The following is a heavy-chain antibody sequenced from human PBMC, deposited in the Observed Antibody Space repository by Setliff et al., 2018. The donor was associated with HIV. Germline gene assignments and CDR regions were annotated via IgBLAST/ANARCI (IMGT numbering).Heavy chain of an antibody. CDR3: ARLFATPPVYFYYMDV. CDR2: INTDTGDA. CDR1: GYRFSNNA. D-gene: IGHD2-8*01. Sequence: GASVKVSCKVSGYRFSNNALTWVRQAPGQGLEWLGWINTDTGDATYAQSFKGRFVFSLDSSVSTAHLQISNLKTEDSAVYYCARLFATPPVYFYYMDVWGEGTTVTVSS. V-gene: IGHV7-4-1*02. J-gene: IGHJ6*03.